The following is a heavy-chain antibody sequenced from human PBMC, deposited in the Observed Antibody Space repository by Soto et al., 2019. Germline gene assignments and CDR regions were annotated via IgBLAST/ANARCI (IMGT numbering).Heavy chain of an antibody. CDR3: ARGRDHYDISGLLTWFDP. CDR2: IIPIFGTP. CDR1: GGTFTDLG. V-gene: IGHV1-69*13. D-gene: IGHD3-22*01. Sequence: SVKVSCKASGGTFTDLGLHWVRQAPGQGLEWMGGIIPIFGTPNYAQKFQGRVIITADEFTSTAHMELSSLRSEDTAVYYCARGRDHYDISGLLTWFDPWGQGTLVTVSS. J-gene: IGHJ5*02.